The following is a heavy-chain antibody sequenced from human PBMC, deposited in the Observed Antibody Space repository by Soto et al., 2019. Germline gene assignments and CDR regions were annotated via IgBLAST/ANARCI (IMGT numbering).Heavy chain of an antibody. Sequence: HPGGSLRLSCAAYGFTFSSYDMHWVRQATGKGLEWVSAIGTAGDTYYPGSVKGRFTISRENAKNSLYLQMNSLRAGDTAVYYCARGPGHWYFDLWGRGTLVTVSS. V-gene: IGHV3-13*01. J-gene: IGHJ2*01. CDR2: IGTAGDT. CDR3: ARGPGHWYFDL. CDR1: GFTFSSYD.